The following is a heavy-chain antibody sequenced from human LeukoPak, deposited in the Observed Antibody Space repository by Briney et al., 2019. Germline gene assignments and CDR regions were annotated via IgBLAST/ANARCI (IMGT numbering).Heavy chain of an antibody. D-gene: IGHD3-22*01. CDR2: IYYSGST. V-gene: IGHV4-59*01. J-gene: IGHJ4*02. CDR1: GGSISSYY. CDR3: ARDKGIVDKKYYFDY. Sequence: PSETLSLTCTVSGGSISSYYWSWIRQPPGKGLEWIGYIYYSGSTNYNPFLKSRVTISVDTSKNQFSLKLSSVTAADTAVYYCARDKGIVDKKYYFDYWGQGTLVTVSS.